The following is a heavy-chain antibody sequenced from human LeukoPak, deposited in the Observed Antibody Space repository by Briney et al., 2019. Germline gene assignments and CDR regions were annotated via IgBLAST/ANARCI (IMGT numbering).Heavy chain of an antibody. CDR3: ARGREGYFDY. Sequence: PSETLSLTCTVSGGSISSYYWSWIRQPPGKGLEWIGYIYYSGSTYYNPSLKSRVTISVDTSKNQFSLKLSSVTAADTAVYYCARGREGYFDYWGQGTLVTVSS. CDR1: GGSISSYY. CDR2: IYYSGST. V-gene: IGHV4-59*12. J-gene: IGHJ4*02. D-gene: IGHD5-24*01.